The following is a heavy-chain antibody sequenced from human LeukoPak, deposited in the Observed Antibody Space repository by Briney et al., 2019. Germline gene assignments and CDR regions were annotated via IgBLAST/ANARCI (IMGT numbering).Heavy chain of an antibody. CDR2: ISYDGSNK. CDR3: AKDRSRYSYGQGIDY. V-gene: IGHV3-30*18. J-gene: IGHJ4*02. Sequence: GGSLRLSCAASGFTFSSYGMHWVRQAPGKGLEWVAVISYDGSNKYYADSAKGRFTLSRDSSKNTLYLQMNSLRAEDTAVYYCAKDRSRYSYGQGIDYWGQGTLVTVSS. D-gene: IGHD5-18*01. CDR1: GFTFSSYG.